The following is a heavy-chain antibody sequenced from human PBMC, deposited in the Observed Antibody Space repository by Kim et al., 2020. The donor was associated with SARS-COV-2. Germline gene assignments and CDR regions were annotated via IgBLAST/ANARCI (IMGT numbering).Heavy chain of an antibody. Sequence: GALRLSCAASGFTLSDYYMSWIRQAPGKGLEWVSYISSSGSTIYYADSVKGRFTISRDNAKNSLYLQMNSLRAEDTAVYYCARDVAAAGKHLYYYGMDVWGQGTTVTVSS. CDR3: ARDVAAAGKHLYYYGMDV. CDR1: GFTLSDYY. CDR2: ISSSGSTI. J-gene: IGHJ6*02. D-gene: IGHD6-13*01. V-gene: IGHV3-11*01.